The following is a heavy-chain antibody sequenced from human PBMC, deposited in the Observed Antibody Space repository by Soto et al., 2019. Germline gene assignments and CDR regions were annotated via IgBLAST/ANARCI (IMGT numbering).Heavy chain of an antibody. J-gene: IGHJ3*02. V-gene: IGHV3-23*01. Sequence: EVQLLESGGGLVQPGGSLRLSCAASGFTFSSYAMSWVRQAPGKGLEWVSAISGSGGSTYYADSVTGRFTISRDNSKNTLYLQMNSLRAEDTAVYYCAKDPPVTRNTYDAFDIWGQGTMVTVSS. D-gene: IGHD4-17*01. CDR1: GFTFSSYA. CDR2: ISGSGGST. CDR3: AKDPPVTRNTYDAFDI.